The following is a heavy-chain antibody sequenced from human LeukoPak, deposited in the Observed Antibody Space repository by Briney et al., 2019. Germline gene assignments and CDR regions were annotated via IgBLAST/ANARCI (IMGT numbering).Heavy chain of an antibody. V-gene: IGHV4-34*01. Sequence: SETLSLTCAVYGGSFSGYYWSWIRQPPGKGLEWIGEINHSGSTNYNPSLKSRVTISVDTSKNQFSLKLSSVTAADTAVYYCARGRYSSSWSPVGGFDYWGQGTLVTVSS. CDR2: INHSGST. J-gene: IGHJ4*02. CDR3: ARGRYSSSWSPVGGFDY. CDR1: GGSFSGYY. D-gene: IGHD6-13*01.